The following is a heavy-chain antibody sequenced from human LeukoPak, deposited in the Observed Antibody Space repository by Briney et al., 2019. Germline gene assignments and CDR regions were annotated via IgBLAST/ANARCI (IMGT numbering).Heavy chain of an antibody. CDR3: ARLPLGN. Sequence: GGSLRLSCEASGFTFSDYGVNWVRQAPGKGLGWVSGIIPSGGSTYYADSVKGRFTISRDNAKNTLYLQMNSLRAEDTAVYYCARLPLGNWGQGTLVTVSS. CDR1: GFTFSDYG. D-gene: IGHD7-27*01. CDR2: IIPSGGST. V-gene: IGHV3-23*01. J-gene: IGHJ4*02.